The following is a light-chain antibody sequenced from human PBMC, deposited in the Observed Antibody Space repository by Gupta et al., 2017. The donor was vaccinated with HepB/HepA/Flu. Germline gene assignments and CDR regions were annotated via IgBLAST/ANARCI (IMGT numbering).Light chain of an antibody. CDR2: KAS. CDR1: QRISDW. V-gene: IGKV1-5*03. Sequence: DIQMTQSPSTLSASVGDRVTITCRASQRISDWLAWYQQKPGKAPKLLIYKASSLESGVPSRFSGSGAGTEFILTISSLQPDDFATYYCQQYNTYSTFGQGTKVEVK. CDR3: QQYNTYST. J-gene: IGKJ1*01.